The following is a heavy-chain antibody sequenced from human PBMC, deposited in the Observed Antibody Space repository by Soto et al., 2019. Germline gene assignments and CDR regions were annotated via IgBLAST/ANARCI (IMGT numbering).Heavy chain of an antibody. V-gene: IGHV3-9*01. Sequence: PGGSLRLSCDASGFTFGDYAMHWVRQIPGKGLEWVSTITWNSGIIDYADSVKGRFTISRDNAKSSLYLQMHSLRTDDTALNYCAKDRECGDLLTREFDSWGQGTRVTVSS. CDR2: ITWNSGII. J-gene: IGHJ4*02. CDR1: GFTFGDYA. D-gene: IGHD3-10*01. CDR3: AKDRECGDLLTREFDS.